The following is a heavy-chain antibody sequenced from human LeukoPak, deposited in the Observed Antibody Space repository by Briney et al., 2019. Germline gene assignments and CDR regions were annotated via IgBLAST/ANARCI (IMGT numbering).Heavy chain of an antibody. V-gene: IGHV4-4*07. J-gene: IGHJ4*02. Sequence: SETLSLTCTVSGGSMNNYYWSWIRQPAGKGLEWIGHVYSTGSTNYNPSLTSLNSRVTISVDTSKSQFSPKVTSVTAADTAVYYCARGGWLPPDYWGQGTLVTVSS. CDR2: VYSTGST. CDR3: ARGGWLPPDY. CDR1: GGSMNNYY. D-gene: IGHD3-22*01.